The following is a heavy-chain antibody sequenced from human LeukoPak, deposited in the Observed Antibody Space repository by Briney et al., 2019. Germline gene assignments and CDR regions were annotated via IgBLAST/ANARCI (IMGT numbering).Heavy chain of an antibody. D-gene: IGHD6-13*01. CDR1: GFTFSSYW. CDR3: ARDFSSTWPKYFDY. Sequence: PGGSLRLSCAASGFTFSSYWMSWVRQAPGNGLEWVANIKQDGTEKYYVDSVRGRFTISRDNAKNSLYLQMNSLRAEDTAVYYCARDFSSTWPKYFDYWGQGTLVTVSS. J-gene: IGHJ4*02. CDR2: IKQDGTEK. V-gene: IGHV3-7*03.